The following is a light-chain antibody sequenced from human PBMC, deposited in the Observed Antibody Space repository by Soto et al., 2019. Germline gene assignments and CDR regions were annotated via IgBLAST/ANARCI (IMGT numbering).Light chain of an antibody. J-gene: IGKJ1*01. CDR2: GAS. CDR1: HNVDTNY. Sequence: EIGLKQSPGTLSSSPAERATLSCRASHNVDTNYLAWYQSKPGQAPRIIIFGASGRATGIPDRVSGSGSGTDFTVTISRLEPEDFAVDYCQQYGSLSWTFGQRTKVEVK. CDR3: QQYGSLSWT. V-gene: IGKV3-20*01.